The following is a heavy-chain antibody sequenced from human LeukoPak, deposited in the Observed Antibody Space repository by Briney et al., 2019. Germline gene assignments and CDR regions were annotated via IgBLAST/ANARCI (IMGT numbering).Heavy chain of an antibody. CDR1: GGSLSTYY. Sequence: SETLSLTCTVSGGSLSTYYWGWIRQPPGKGLEWIGSIYYSGSTYYNPSLKSRVTISVDTSKNQFSLKLSSVTAADTAVYYCARVGATTPYYFDYWGQGTLVTVSS. CDR3: ARVGATTPYYFDY. J-gene: IGHJ4*02. V-gene: IGHV4-39*01. D-gene: IGHD1-26*01. CDR2: IYYSGST.